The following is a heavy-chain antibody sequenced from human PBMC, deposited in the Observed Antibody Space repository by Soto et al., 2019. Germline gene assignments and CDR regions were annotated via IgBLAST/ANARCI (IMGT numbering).Heavy chain of an antibody. V-gene: IGHV1-3*01. Sequence: ASVKVSCKASGYTFTSYAMHWVRQAPGQRLEWMGWINAGNGNTKYSQKFQGRVTITRDTSASTAYMELSSLRSEDTAVYYCARLYPVSSVVVVAAHRGYFDYWGQGTLVTVSS. D-gene: IGHD2-15*01. CDR1: GYTFTSYA. CDR3: ARLYPVSSVVVVAAHRGYFDY. CDR2: INAGNGNT. J-gene: IGHJ4*02.